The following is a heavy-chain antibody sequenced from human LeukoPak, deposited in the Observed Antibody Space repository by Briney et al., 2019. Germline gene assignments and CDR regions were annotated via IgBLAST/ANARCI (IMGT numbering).Heavy chain of an antibody. CDR3: ARQTVVPAAIDY. D-gene: IGHD2-2*01. CDR1: GGSFSGYY. J-gene: IGHJ4*02. Sequence: SETLSLTCAVYGGSFSGYYWSWIRQPPGKGLEWIGEINHSGSTNYNPSLKSRVTISVDTSKNQFSLKLSSVTAADTAVYYCARQTVVPAAIDYWGQGTLVTVSS. V-gene: IGHV4-34*01. CDR2: INHSGST.